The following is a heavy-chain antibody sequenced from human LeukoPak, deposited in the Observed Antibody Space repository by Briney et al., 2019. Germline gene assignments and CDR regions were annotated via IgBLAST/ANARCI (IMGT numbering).Heavy chain of an antibody. Sequence: GGSLRLSYAASGFTFSSYSMNWVRQAPGEGLEWVSSIDARSARINYADSVKGRFTISRDNAKNSVYLQMNSLRAEDTAVYFCAQHWNCWGQGSLVTVSS. CDR2: IDARSARI. CDR1: GFTFSSYS. D-gene: IGHD1-7*01. J-gene: IGHJ4*02. CDR3: AQHWNC. V-gene: IGHV3-21*04.